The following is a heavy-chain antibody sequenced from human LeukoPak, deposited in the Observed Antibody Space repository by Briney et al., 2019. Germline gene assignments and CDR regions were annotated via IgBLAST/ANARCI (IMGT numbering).Heavy chain of an antibody. J-gene: IGHJ6*03. V-gene: IGHV3-23*01. CDR1: RFTFSSYT. CDR3: ASMPSTEIYYFYYMDV. Sequence: GGSLRLSCADSRFTFSSYTMNWVRQAPGKGLEWVSGISANAVSTYYADSVKGRFTISRDNSKNTLYLHMDRLGTEDTAVYDCASMPSTEIYYFYYMDVWGKGTTVTVSS. CDR2: ISANAVST. D-gene: IGHD2-2*01.